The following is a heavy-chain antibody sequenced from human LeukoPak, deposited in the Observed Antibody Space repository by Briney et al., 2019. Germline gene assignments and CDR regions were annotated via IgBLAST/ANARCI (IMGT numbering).Heavy chain of an antibody. J-gene: IGHJ4*02. CDR3: ARAGWFGELYGPLDF. CDR1: GGSFSGYY. CDR2: INHSGST. Sequence: SETLSLTCAVYGGSFSGYYWSWIRQPPGKGLEWIGEINHSGSTNYNPSLKSRVTISVDPSKNQFSLKLTSVIAADTAVYYCARAGWFGELYGPLDFWGQGTLVTVSS. V-gene: IGHV4-34*01. D-gene: IGHD3-10*01.